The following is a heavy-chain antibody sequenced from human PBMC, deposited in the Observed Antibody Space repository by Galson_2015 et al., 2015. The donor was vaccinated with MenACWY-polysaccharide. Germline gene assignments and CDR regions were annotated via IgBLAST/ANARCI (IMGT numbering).Heavy chain of an antibody. CDR3: AREGSRIVFHAFDT. V-gene: IGHV3-33*01. CDR2: IQYDGSKI. CDR1: GSRFSNSG. J-gene: IGHJ3*02. D-gene: IGHD6-13*01. Sequence: SLRLCCAASGSRFSNSGMHWVRQAPGKGLEWVAVIQYDGSKILYADSVKGRFTISRDNSKNTLFLEMNSLGAEDTAVYYCAREGSRIVFHAFDTWGQGTMVTVSS.